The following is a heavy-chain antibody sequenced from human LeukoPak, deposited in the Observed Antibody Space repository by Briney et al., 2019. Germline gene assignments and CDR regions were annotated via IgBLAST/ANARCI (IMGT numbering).Heavy chain of an antibody. J-gene: IGHJ4*02. CDR2: IYYSGST. CDR3: ARGKSIAGEAGFDY. V-gene: IGHV4-59*01. Sequence: SETLSLTCTVSGGSISSYYWSWIRQPPGKGLEWIGYIYYSGSTNYNPSLKSRVTISVDTSKNQLSLKLSSVTAADTAVYYCARGKSIAGEAGFDYWGQGTLVTVSS. D-gene: IGHD6-6*01. CDR1: GGSISSYY.